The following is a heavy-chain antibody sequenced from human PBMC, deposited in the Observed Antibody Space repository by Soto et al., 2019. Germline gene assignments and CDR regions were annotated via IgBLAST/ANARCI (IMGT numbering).Heavy chain of an antibody. J-gene: IGHJ3*02. CDR2: IYSGGST. CDR1: GFTVSSNY. CDR3: TFTVTRGAFDI. V-gene: IGHV3-66*01. D-gene: IGHD4-17*01. Sequence: GGSLRLSCAASGFTVSSNYMSWVRQAPGKGLEWVSVIYSGGSTYYADSVKGRFTISRDNSKNTLYLQMNSLRAEDTAVYYCTFTVTRGAFDIWGQGTMVTVSS.